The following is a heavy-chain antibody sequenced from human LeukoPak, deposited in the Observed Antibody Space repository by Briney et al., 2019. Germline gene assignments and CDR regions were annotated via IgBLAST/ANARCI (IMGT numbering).Heavy chain of an antibody. CDR3: TTEILVVVAATRDY. CDR1: GFNFSTYN. CDR2: IKSKTDGGTT. D-gene: IGHD2-15*01. Sequence: GGSLRLSCAVSGFNFSTYNMNWVRQAPGKGLEWVGRIKSKTDGGTTDYAAPVKGRFTISRDDSKNTLYLQMNSLKTEDTAVYYCTTEILVVVAATRDYWGQGTLVTVSS. V-gene: IGHV3-15*01. J-gene: IGHJ4*02.